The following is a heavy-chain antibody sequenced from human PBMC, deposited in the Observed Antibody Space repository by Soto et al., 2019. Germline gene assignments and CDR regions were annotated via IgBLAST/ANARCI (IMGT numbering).Heavy chain of an antibody. J-gene: IGHJ6*02. D-gene: IGHD2-2*02. CDR2: IYPGDSDT. V-gene: IGHV5-51*01. CDR3: AATHPLYTTSRGGSYGMDV. Sequence: GESLKISCKGSGYTLTDYWIGWVRQLPGKGLEWMGIIYPGDSDTNYSPSFQGHVTISADMSINTAYLQWSSLKASDTAMYYCAATHPLYTTSRGGSYGMDVWGQGTMVTVSS. CDR1: GYTLTDYW.